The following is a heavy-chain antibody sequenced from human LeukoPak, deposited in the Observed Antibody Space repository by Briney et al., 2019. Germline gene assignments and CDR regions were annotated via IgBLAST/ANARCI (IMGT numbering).Heavy chain of an antibody. CDR2: MNPNSGNT. V-gene: IGHV1-8*01. CDR3: ARVLAGSGWYDVFDI. CDR1: GYTFTSYD. J-gene: IGHJ3*02. D-gene: IGHD6-19*01. Sequence: ASVKVSCKASGYTFTSYDINWARQATGQGLEWMGWMNPNSGNTGYAQKFQGRVIMTRNTSISTAYMELSSLRSEDTAVYYCARVLAGSGWYDVFDIWAQGTMVTVSS.